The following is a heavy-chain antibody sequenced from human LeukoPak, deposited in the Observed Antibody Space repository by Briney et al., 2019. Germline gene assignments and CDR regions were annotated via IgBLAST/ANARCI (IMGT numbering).Heavy chain of an antibody. CDR1: RFTFKNYA. J-gene: IGHJ4*02. CDR3: AREGRVNALDY. V-gene: IGHV3-30*14. CDR2: ISYDGSSE. Sequence: GGSLRLSCAASRFTFKNYAMHWVRQAPGQGLEWVAAISYDGSSEYYAESVKGRFTISRDNSKSTLFIQMSTLRPEDTALYYCAREGRVNALDYWGQGTLVTVSS. D-gene: IGHD3-10*01.